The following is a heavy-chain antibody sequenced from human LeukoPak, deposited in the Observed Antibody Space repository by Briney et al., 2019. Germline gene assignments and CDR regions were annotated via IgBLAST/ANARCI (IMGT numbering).Heavy chain of an antibody. D-gene: IGHD3-10*01. CDR2: IYTSGST. V-gene: IGHV4-4*07. CDR1: GGSISSYY. CDR3: ARGGGLLWFGRNWFDP. Sequence: SETLSLTCTVSGGSISSYYWSWIRQPAGKGLEWIGRIYTSGSTNYNPSLKSRVTISVDTSKNQFSLKLSSVTAADTAVYYCARGGGLLWFGRNWFDPWGQGTLVTVSS. J-gene: IGHJ5*02.